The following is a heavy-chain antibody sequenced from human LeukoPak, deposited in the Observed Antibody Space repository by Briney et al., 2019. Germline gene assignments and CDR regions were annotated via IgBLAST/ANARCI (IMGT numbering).Heavy chain of an antibody. V-gene: IGHV3-23*01. CDR2: ISGSGGST. CDR1: GLILSSYV. Sequence: GGSLRLSCAASGLILSSYVMSWVRQAPGKGLEWVSAISGSGGSTYYADSVKGRFTISRDNSKNTLYLQMNSLRAEDTAVYYCAKDLRAGQPDAFDIWGQGTMVTVSS. CDR3: AKDLRAGQPDAFDI. D-gene: IGHD6-25*01. J-gene: IGHJ3*02.